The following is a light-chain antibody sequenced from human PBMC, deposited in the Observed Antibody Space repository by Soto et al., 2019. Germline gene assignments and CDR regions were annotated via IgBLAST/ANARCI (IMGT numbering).Light chain of an antibody. J-gene: IGLJ1*01. CDR1: SSNIGACYD. CDR3: YSSHSSRFYV. V-gene: IGLV1-40*01. CDR2: DNS. Sequence: QSVLTQPPSVSGAPGQTVTISCTGTSSNIGACYDVHWYQQLPGTAPKLLIYDNSNRPSGVPDRFSGSKSGTSASLAITWRHAADEADYYCYSSHSSRFYVFGTGTKVTVL.